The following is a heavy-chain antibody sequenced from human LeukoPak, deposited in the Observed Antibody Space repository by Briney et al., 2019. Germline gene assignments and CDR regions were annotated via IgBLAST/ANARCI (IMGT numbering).Heavy chain of an antibody. CDR1: GYTFTSYY. CDR2: INPSGGST. J-gene: IGHJ4*02. D-gene: IGHD1-26*01. V-gene: IGHV1-46*01. Sequence: VASVKVSCKASGYTFTSYYMHWVRQAPGQGLEWMGVINPSGGSTTYSEKFQGRVTMTRDTSRSTVYMELSSLRSEDTAVYYCARGAGVDYWGQGTLVTVSS. CDR3: ARGAGVDY.